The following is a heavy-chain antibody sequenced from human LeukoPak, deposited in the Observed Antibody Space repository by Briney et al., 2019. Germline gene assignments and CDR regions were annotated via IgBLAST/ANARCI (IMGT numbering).Heavy chain of an antibody. V-gene: IGHV1-18*01. Sequence: ASVKVSCKASGYTFTSYGISWVRQAPGQGLEWMGWISAYNGNTNYAQKLQGRVTMTTDTSTSTAYMELRSLRSDDTAVYYCARDLPGYCSGGSCYSGDYWGQGTLVTVSS. CDR2: ISAYNGNT. CDR3: ARDLPGYCSGGSCYSGDY. J-gene: IGHJ4*02. CDR1: GYTFTSYG. D-gene: IGHD2-15*01.